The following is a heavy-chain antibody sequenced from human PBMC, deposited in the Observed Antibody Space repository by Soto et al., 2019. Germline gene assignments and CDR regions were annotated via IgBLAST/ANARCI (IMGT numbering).Heavy chain of an antibody. CDR1: GFTFSSYG. Sequence: GGSLRLSCAASGFTFSSYGMHWVRQAPGKGLEWVAVISYDGSNKYYADSVKGRFTISRDNSKNTLYLQMNSLRAEDTAVYYCARGAVPDYWGQGTLVTVSS. CDR3: ARGAVPDY. V-gene: IGHV3-30*03. CDR2: ISYDGSNK. D-gene: IGHD6-19*01. J-gene: IGHJ4*02.